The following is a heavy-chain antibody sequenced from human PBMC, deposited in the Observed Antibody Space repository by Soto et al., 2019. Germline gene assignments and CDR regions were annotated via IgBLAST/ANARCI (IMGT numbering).Heavy chain of an antibody. CDR1: GGPPSRGGYP. J-gene: IGHJ4*02. CDR3: ANSHAGAHITAAVH. V-gene: IGHV4-30-2*01. Sequence: SEAPSLPCAGSGGPPSRGGYPVGRVRQAPGKGLEWIGYIYHSGSTSHNPSLKSRVTISVDRSKNQFSLKLSSVTAADTAVYYCANSHAGAHITAAVHWGQGTLVTVSS. CDR2: IYHSGST. D-gene: IGHD6-13*01.